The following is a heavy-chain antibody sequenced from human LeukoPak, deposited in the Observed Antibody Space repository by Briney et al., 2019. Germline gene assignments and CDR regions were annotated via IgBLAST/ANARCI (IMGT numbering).Heavy chain of an antibody. Sequence: GGSLRLSCAASGFTFSSYSMNWVRQAPGKGLEWVSYISSSSSTIYYADSVKGRFTISRDNAKNSLYLQMNSLRAEDTAVYYCASFLYYYDSSGYYPKEYFQHWGQGTLVTVSS. J-gene: IGHJ1*01. V-gene: IGHV3-48*04. CDR2: ISSSSSTI. CDR1: GFTFSSYS. CDR3: ASFLYYYDSSGYYPKEYFQH. D-gene: IGHD3-22*01.